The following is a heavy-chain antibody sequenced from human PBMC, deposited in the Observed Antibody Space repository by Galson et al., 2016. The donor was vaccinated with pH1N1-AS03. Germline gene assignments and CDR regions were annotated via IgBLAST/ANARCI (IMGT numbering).Heavy chain of an antibody. CDR1: GYNFGNFW. CDR2: IYPSDSDT. D-gene: IGHD4-17*01. CDR3: ARWSNDYGSY. J-gene: IGHJ4*02. V-gene: IGHV5-51*01. Sequence: QSGAEVKKPGESLKISCKGSGYNFGNFWIGWVRQKPGKGLEWMGIIYPSDSDTRYNSSFQGQVTISADTSISTAYLQWNSLKASDTAIYYCARWSNDYGSYWGQGTLVTVSS.